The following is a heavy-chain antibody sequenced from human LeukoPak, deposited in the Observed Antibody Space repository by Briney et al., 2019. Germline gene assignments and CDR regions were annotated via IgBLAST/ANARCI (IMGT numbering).Heavy chain of an antibody. CDR2: FFTSGNA. V-gene: IGHV4-4*07. CDR1: GVSISRYY. CDR3: ARGGEMATMSY. Sequence: PSETLSLTCTVSGVSISRYYWSWIRQPAGKGLEWIGRFFTSGNANYNPSLNSRVTMSVDTSKNEFSLKLTSLTAADTAIYYCARGGEMATMSYWGQGILVAVSS. D-gene: IGHD5-24*01. J-gene: IGHJ4*02.